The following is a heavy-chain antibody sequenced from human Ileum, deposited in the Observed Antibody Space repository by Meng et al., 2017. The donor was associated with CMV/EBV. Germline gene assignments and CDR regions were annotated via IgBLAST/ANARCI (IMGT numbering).Heavy chain of an antibody. J-gene: IGHJ6*02. CDR3: AKILTRDPHYWYGMDV. Sequence: GESLKISCAASGFTFSTYAMIWVRQAPGKGLEGVSSISSLDGRTYYADSVKGRFTISRDDSKSTLYLQMNSLRAEDTAVYYCAKILTRDPHYWYGMDVWGQGTTVTVSS. CDR2: ISSLDGRT. V-gene: IGHV3-23*01. CDR1: GFTFSTYA. D-gene: IGHD2-15*01.